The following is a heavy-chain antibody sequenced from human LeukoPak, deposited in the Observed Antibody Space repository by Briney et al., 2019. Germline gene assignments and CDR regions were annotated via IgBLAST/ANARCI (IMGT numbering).Heavy chain of an antibody. CDR1: GGSISSGGYY. Sequence: PSQTLSLTCTVPGGSISSGGYYWSWIRQPPGKGLEWIGSIYYSGSTYYNPSLKSRVTISVDTSKNQFSLKLSSVTAADTAVYYCARLNYGNYFDYWGQGTLVTVSS. CDR3: ARLNYGNYFDY. V-gene: IGHV4-39*01. CDR2: IYYSGST. D-gene: IGHD3-10*01. J-gene: IGHJ4*02.